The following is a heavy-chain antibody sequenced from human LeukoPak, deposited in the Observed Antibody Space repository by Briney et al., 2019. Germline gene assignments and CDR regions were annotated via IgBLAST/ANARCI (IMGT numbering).Heavy chain of an antibody. D-gene: IGHD1-26*01. CDR3: AKDRVGAILYFDY. Sequence: GGSLRLSCAASGITFSIFGMSWVRQAPGKGPEWVSAITGSGGSTYYADSVKGRFTISRDNSKNTLYLQMSSLRAEDTAVYYCAKDRVGAILYFDYWGQGTLVTVSS. V-gene: IGHV3-23*01. J-gene: IGHJ4*02. CDR2: ITGSGGST. CDR1: GITFSIFG.